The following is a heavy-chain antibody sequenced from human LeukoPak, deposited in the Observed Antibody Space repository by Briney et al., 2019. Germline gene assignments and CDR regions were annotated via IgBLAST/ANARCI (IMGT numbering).Heavy chain of an antibody. CDR3: ATDRSSIAARPH. CDR1: GFTFSNYW. D-gene: IGHD6-6*01. CDR2: INTDGSNI. J-gene: IGHJ4*02. V-gene: IGHV3-74*01. Sequence: GGSLRLSCAASGFTFSNYWMHWVRQAPGKGLVWVSRINTDGSNINYADSVKGRFTISRDNAKNTLYLQMNSLRAEDTAVYYCATDRSSIAARPHWGQGTLVTVSS.